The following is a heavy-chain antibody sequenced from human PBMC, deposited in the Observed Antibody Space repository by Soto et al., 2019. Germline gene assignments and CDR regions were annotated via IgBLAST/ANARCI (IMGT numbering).Heavy chain of an antibody. J-gene: IGHJ4*02. V-gene: IGHV4-4*02. D-gene: IGHD4-17*01. CDR1: GGSMSSSNW. Sequence: QVQLQESGPGLVKPSGTLSLTCTVSGGSMSSSNWWNWVRQTPGKGLEWIGEAHQSGRTNYNPSLKSRVPISVDQSKHRFSLNLSSVTAAATAVYYGARSEATVLDSWGQGTLVTVSS. CDR3: ARSEATVLDS. CDR2: AHQSGRT.